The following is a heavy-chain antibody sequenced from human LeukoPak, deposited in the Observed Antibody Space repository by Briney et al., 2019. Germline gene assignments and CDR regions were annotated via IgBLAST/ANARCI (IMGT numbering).Heavy chain of an antibody. CDR3: ARVGYNYGYDY. D-gene: IGHD5-18*01. CDR2: INPDGSST. Sequence: GGSLRLSCAASGFRFSDFAMHWVRQAPGKGLVWVSRINPDGSSTTYADSVKGRFTISRDNAKNTLSLQMNSLRAEDTAVYYCARVGYNYGYDYWGQGTLVTVSS. V-gene: IGHV3-74*01. J-gene: IGHJ4*02. CDR1: GFRFSDFA.